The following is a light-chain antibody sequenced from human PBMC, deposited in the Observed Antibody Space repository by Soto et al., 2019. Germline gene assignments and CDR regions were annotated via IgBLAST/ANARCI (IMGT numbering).Light chain of an antibody. CDR3: QQRSNWPRT. CDR1: QSVSTS. J-gene: IGKJ4*01. Sequence: EIVLTQSPATLSLSPGERATLSCRASQSVSTSLAWYQQKPGQAPRLLLYHASNRATDIPARFSGSGSGTDFTLTISSLEPEDFAIYYCQQRSNWPRTFGGGTKVEIK. V-gene: IGKV3-11*01. CDR2: HAS.